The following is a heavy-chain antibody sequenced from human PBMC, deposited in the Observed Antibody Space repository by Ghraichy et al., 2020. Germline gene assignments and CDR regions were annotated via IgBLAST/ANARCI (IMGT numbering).Heavy chain of an antibody. V-gene: IGHV4-59*01. D-gene: IGHD5-24*01. CDR1: GGSISSYY. CDR2: IYYSGST. CDR3: ARGGRRGDGYKTSVTYYYYYGMDV. J-gene: IGHJ6*04. Sequence: SQTLSLTCTVSGGSISSYYWSWIRQPPGKGLEWNGYIYYSGSTNYNPSLKSRVTISVDTSKNQFSLKLSSVTAADTAVYYCARGGRRGDGYKTSVTYYYYYGMDVSCILTTVTVSS.